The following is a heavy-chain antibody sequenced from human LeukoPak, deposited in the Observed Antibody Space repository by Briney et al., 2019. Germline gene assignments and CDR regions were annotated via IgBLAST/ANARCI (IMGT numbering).Heavy chain of an antibody. J-gene: IGHJ3*02. V-gene: IGHV4-59*11. CDR3: ARDLVTVTKGFDI. CDR1: DDSFSSHY. CDR2: ISYIWST. D-gene: IGHD4-17*01. Sequence: PSETLSLTCAVSDDSFSSHYWTWIRQPPGKGLEWIWYISYIWSTNYKPSLKSRVTISIDTSKKQFPLKLSSVTAADTAVYYCARDLVTVTKGFDIWGQGTMVSVSS.